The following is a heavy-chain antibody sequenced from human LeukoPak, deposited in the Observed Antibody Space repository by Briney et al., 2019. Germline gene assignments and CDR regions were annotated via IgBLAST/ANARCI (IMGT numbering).Heavy chain of an antibody. CDR1: GFTFDDYG. D-gene: IGHD3-3*01. J-gene: IGHJ4*02. V-gene: IGHV3-20*04. CDR2: INWNGGST. CDR3: VTGGRGYYEYYFDY. Sequence: GGSLRLSCAASGFTFDDYGMSWVRQVPGKGLEWVSGINWNGGSTGYADSVKGRFTISRDNTKNSLYLQMNSLRADDTAVYYCVTGGRGYYEYYFDYWGQGTLVTVSS.